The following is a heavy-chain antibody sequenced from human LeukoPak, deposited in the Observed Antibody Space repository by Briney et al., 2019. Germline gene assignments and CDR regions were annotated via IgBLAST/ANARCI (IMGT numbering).Heavy chain of an antibody. CDR3: ARGSHCGGDCYSLFES. V-gene: IGHV3-23*01. CDR2: ISGSGGAT. CDR1: GVSFSSYT. J-gene: IGHJ1*01. Sequence: GGSLRLSCAASGVSFSSYTMMWVRQAPGKGLEWVSAISGSGGATNYADSVKGRFTTSRDNAKNTLYLQMDSLRVEDTAVYYCARGSHCGGDCYSLFESWGQGTLATVSS. D-gene: IGHD2-21*02.